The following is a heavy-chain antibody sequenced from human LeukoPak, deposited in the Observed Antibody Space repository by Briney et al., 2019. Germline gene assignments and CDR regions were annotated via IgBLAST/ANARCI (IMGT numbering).Heavy chain of an antibody. J-gene: IGHJ4*02. CDR3: AKDQRFRVAVAGGDDY. V-gene: IGHV3-23*01. D-gene: IGHD6-19*01. Sequence: GGSLRLSCAASGFTFSSYAMTWVRQAPGKGLEWVSGISGSGGSTYYADSVKGRFTISRDNSKNTLYLQMNSLRAEDTAVYYCAKDQRFRVAVAGGDDYWGQGTLVIVSS. CDR1: GFTFSSYA. CDR2: ISGSGGST.